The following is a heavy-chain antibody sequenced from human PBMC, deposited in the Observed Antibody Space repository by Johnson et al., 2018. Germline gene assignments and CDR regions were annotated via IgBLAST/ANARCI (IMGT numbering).Heavy chain of an antibody. CDR2: IRSKAYGGTT. V-gene: IGHV3-49*03. J-gene: IGHJ6*03. D-gene: IGHD3-3*01. CDR3: TRDHIFAVATYYYYYYMDV. CDR1: GFTFGDYA. Sequence: EVQLVESGGGLVQPGRSLRLSCTASGFTFGDYAMSWFRQAPGKGLEWVGFIRSKAYGGTTEYAASVKGRFTISRDDSKSIPYLQMNSLKNEDTAGYYCTRDHIFAVATYYYYYYMDVWGKGTTVTVSS.